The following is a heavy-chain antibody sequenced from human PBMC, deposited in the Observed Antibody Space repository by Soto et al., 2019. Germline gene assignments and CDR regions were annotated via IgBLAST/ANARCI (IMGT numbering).Heavy chain of an antibody. D-gene: IGHD6-13*01. CDR1: GGSISSYY. CDR3: ARDVSGIAAAGFDY. J-gene: IGHJ4*02. CDR2: IYYSGST. Sequence: SETLSLTCTVSGGSISSYYWSWIRQPPGKGLEWIGYIYYSGSTNYNPSLKSRVTISVDTSKNQFSLKLSSVTAADTAVYYCARDVSGIAAAGFDYWGQGTLVTVYS. V-gene: IGHV4-59*01.